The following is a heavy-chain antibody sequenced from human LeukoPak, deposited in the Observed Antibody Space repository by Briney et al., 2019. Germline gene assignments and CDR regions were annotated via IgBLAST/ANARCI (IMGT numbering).Heavy chain of an antibody. CDR2: IYHTWGT. V-gene: IGHV4-38-2*02. D-gene: IGHD6-19*01. J-gene: IGHJ5*02. CDR1: GYSLSSGYY. Sequence: SETLSLTCTVSGYSLSSGYYWGWIRQPPGKGLEWIGSIYHTWGTYYNPSLKSRVTKSVDTSKNQFSLNLTSVTAADTAVYYCARDIFPKGMIIAVAGGYNWFDPWGQGTLVTVSS. CDR3: ARDIFPKGMIIAVAGGYNWFDP.